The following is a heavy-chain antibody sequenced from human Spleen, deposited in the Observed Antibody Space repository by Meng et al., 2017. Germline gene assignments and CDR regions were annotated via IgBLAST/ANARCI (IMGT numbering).Heavy chain of an antibody. CDR2: IYSGGST. CDR3: ARDRYYGSGSVDGMDV. J-gene: IGHJ6*02. V-gene: IGHV3-53*04. Sequence: GGSLRPPWAAFGFTVSSNYMSWARQAPGKGLEWVSVIYSGGSTYYTASVKGRFTISRHNSKNTLYLQMNSLRAEDTAVYYCARDRYYGSGSVDGMDVWGQGTTVTVSS. CDR1: GFTVSSNY. D-gene: IGHD3-10*01.